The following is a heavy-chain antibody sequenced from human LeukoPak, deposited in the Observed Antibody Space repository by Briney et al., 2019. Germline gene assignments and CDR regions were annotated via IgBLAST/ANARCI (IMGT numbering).Heavy chain of an antibody. CDR3: ARGLEYSSSPGAFDI. J-gene: IGHJ3*02. D-gene: IGHD6-6*01. CDR2: IYYSGST. CDR1: GGSISSYY. Sequence: SETLSLTCTVSGGSISSYYWSWIRQPPGKGLEWIGYIYYSGSTNYNPSLKSRVTISVVTSKNQFSLKLSSVTAADTAVYYCARGLEYSSSPGAFDIWGQGTMVTVSS. V-gene: IGHV4-59*12.